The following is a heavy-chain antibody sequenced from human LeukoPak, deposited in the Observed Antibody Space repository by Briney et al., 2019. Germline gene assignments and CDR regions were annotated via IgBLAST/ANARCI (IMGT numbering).Heavy chain of an antibody. CDR3: ATTEYDFWSGYHDY. D-gene: IGHD3-3*01. Sequence: PSQTLSLTCTVSGGSISSGRYYWSWIRQPAGKGLEWIGRIYTSGSTNYNASLKSRVTISVDTSKNQFSLKLSSVTAADTAVYYCATTEYDFWSGYHDYWGQGTLVTVSS. CDR1: GGSISSGRYY. V-gene: IGHV4-61*02. J-gene: IGHJ4*02. CDR2: IYTSGST.